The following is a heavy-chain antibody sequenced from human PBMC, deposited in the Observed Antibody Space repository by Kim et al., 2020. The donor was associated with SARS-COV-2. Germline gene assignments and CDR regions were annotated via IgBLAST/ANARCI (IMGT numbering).Heavy chain of an antibody. J-gene: IGHJ6*02. CDR1: VGSFSDYD. Sequence: SETLSLTCAGYVGSFSDYDWTWIRQSPGKGLEWIGEITHSGATNCNPSLESRVALSADTSKNKFSLKVRSVTAADTAVYFWAHGRAGVVPSPRMGLGPYYDYYDLDDWGQGTTVSVSS. CDR3: AHGRAGVVPSPRMGLGPYYDYYDLDD. V-gene: IGHV4-34*01. CDR2: ITHSGAT. D-gene: IGHD3-3*01.